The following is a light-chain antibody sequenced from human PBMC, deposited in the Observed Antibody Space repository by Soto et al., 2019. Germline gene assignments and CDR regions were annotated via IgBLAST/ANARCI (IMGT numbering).Light chain of an antibody. CDR3: MQVVYPPFT. Sequence: DIVMTQSPLSLPVTPGEPASISCRSSQSLLYSNGYHYLDWYLQKPGHSPQLLIYLGSNRASGVPDRYSGSGSGTHFTLNISRVEAEDVGVYYCMQVVYPPFTVGQGTRLEIQ. J-gene: IGKJ2*01. CDR2: LGS. CDR1: QSLLYSNGYHY. V-gene: IGKV2-28*01.